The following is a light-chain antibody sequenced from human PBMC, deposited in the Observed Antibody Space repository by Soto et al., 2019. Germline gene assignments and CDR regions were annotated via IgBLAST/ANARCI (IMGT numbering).Light chain of an antibody. CDR2: GAS. V-gene: IGKV3-20*01. Sequence: ETALTQAPGTLSLSPGERVTLSFRASQSVSNNYLAWYQQKPGQAPRLLIYGASNRATGIPDRFSGSGSGTDFTLTISRLEPEDFAVYYCQQYGSSGTFGQGTKGGYQ. J-gene: IGKJ1*01. CDR3: QQYGSSGT. CDR1: QSVSNNY.